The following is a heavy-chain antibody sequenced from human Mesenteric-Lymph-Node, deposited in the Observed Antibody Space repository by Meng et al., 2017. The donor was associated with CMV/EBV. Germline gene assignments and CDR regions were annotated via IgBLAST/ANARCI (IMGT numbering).Heavy chain of an antibody. Sequence: GESLKISCIASGFIFSNYWMSWVRQAPGKGLEWVANIKQDGSEKYSVDSVKGRFTISRDNAKNSLYLQMNSLRVEDTAVYYCASYYYYGLDDWGQGTTVTVSS. J-gene: IGHJ6*02. CDR1: GFIFSNYW. CDR3: ASYYYYGLDD. CDR2: IKQDGSEK. V-gene: IGHV3-7*01.